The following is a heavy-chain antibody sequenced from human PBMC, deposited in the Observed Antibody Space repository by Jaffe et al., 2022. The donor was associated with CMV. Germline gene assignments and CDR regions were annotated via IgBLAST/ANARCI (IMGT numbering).Heavy chain of an antibody. CDR3: ARAGWYSVDY. J-gene: IGHJ4*02. V-gene: IGHV3-7*03. CDR1: GFTFSNNW. Sequence: EVQLVESGGGLVQPGGSLRLSCAASGFTFSNNWMSWVRQAPGKGLEWVANINQDGSAKYYVGSVNGRFTISRDNAENSLYLQMNSLRAEDTAVYYCARAGWYSVDYWGQGTLVTVSS. D-gene: IGHD6-13*01. CDR2: INQDGSAK.